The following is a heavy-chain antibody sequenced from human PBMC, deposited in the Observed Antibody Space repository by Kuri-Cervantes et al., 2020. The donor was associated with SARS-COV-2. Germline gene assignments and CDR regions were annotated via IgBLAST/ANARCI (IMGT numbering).Heavy chain of an antibody. CDR2: ISCSGGST. D-gene: IGHD3-3*01. CDR1: GFTFRSYA. Sequence: GESLKISCAASGFTFRSYAMSWGRQAPGKGLEWVSAISCSGGSTYYADSVKGRFTISRDNSKNTLYLQMNSLRAEDTAVYYCAKGDIRDYYDCWSDPVGVDYWGQGTLVTVSS. CDR3: AKGDIRDYYDCWSDPVGVDY. J-gene: IGHJ4*02. V-gene: IGHV3-23*01.